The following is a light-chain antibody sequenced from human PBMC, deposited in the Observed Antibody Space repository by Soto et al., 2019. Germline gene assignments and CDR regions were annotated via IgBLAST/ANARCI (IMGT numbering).Light chain of an antibody. CDR1: QSVGSTY. CDR2: GAS. V-gene: IGKV3-20*01. J-gene: IGKJ1*01. CDR3: QQYGSRPWT. Sequence: EIVLTQSPGTLSLSPGERATLSCMASQSVGSTYLAWYQQRPGQAPRLLLYGASSRATGIPDRFDGSGSGTDFTLTISRLEPEDFAVYYCQQYGSRPWTFGQGTKVDIK.